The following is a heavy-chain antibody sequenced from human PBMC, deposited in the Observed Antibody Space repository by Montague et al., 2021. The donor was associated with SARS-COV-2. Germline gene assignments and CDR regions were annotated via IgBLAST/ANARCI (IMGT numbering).Heavy chain of an antibody. CDR2: IYYSGST. CDR1: GGSISSGGYY. J-gene: IGHJ4*02. Sequence: TLSLTCIVSGGSISSGGYYWSWIRQPPGKGLEWIGYIYYSGSTYYNPSLKSRLSISLDTSKNHFSLRLSSVTAADTAVYYCARSESPSYSSSPFDYWGQGTLDTVSS. CDR3: ARSESPSYSSSPFDY. V-gene: IGHV4-31*03. D-gene: IGHD6-13*01.